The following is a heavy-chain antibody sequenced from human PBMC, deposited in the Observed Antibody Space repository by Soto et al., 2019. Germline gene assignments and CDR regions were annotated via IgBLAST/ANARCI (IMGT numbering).Heavy chain of an antibody. CDR2: IYHSGST. D-gene: IGHD5-12*01. CDR1: GGSISSSNW. V-gene: IGHV4-4*02. CDR3: ARGIVEMATIGWFDP. Sequence: SETLCLTCAVSGGSISSSNWWSWVRQPPGKGLEWIGEIYHSGSTNYNPSLKSRVTISVDKSKNQFSLKLSSVTAADTAVYYCARGIVEMATIGWFDPWGQGTLVTVSS. J-gene: IGHJ5*02.